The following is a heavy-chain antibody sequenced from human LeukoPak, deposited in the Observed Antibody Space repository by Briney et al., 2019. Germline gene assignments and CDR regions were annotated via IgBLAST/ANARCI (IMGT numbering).Heavy chain of an antibody. CDR3: AREGCGGDCYGRMDV. V-gene: IGHV3-30*03. CDR1: GFTFSSYG. D-gene: IGHD2-21*02. J-gene: IGHJ6*02. Sequence: GGSLGLSCAASGFTFSSYGMQWIRQAPGKGLEWVAIISYDGSNKYYVDSVKGRFTISRDNSKNTMYMQMNSLRAEDTAVYYCAREGCGGDCYGRMDVWGQGTTVTVSS. CDR2: ISYDGSNK.